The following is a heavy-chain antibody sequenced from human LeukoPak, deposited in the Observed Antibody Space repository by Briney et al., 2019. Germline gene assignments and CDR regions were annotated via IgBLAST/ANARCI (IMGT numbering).Heavy chain of an antibody. D-gene: IGHD2-2*01. CDR2: IYYSGST. CDR3: ARAFIVVVPAAMGYNWFDP. CDR1: GGSISSYY. V-gene: IGHV4-59*01. Sequence: SETLSLTCTVSGGSISSYYWSWIRQPPGKGLEWIGYIYYSGSTNYNPSLKSRVTISVDTSKNQFSLKLSSVTAADTAVYYCARAFIVVVPAAMGYNWFDPWGQGTLVTVSS. J-gene: IGHJ5*02.